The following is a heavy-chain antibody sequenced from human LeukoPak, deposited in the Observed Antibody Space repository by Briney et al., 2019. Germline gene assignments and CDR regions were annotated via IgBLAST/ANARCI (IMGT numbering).Heavy chain of an antibody. Sequence: GASVKVSCKASGYTFTSYGISWVRQAPGQGLEWMGWISAYNGNTNYAQKLQGRVTMTTDTSTSTAYMELRSLRSDDTAVYYCARGAKLTHDSSGYYLNWFDPWGQGTLVTVSS. D-gene: IGHD3-22*01. J-gene: IGHJ5*02. V-gene: IGHV1-18*01. CDR3: ARGAKLTHDSSGYYLNWFDP. CDR2: ISAYNGNT. CDR1: GYTFTSYG.